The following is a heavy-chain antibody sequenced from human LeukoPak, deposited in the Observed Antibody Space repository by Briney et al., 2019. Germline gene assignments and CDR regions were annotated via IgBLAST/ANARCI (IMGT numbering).Heavy chain of an antibody. D-gene: IGHD2-21*01. J-gene: IGHJ4*02. CDR1: GYTFTNYV. V-gene: IGHV1-3*01. CDR2: INGGNGDT. Sequence: ASVKVSCKAPGYTFTNYVVHWVRQAPGQRPEWMGWINGGNGDTKYSQNFQGRATITRDTSASTAYMELSSLTSEDTALYYCARDDCGDTCYPGGYWGQGTLVTVSS. CDR3: ARDDCGDTCYPGGY.